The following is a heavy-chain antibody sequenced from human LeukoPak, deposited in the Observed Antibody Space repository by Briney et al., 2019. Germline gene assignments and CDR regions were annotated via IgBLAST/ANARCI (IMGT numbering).Heavy chain of an antibody. D-gene: IGHD3-10*01. CDR1: GGSISSGSYY. CDR3: AREAYYYGSGSYWYFDY. J-gene: IGHJ4*02. CDR2: IYTSGST. Sequence: TPSQTLSLTCTVSGGSISSGSYYWSWIRQPAGRGLEWIGRIYTSGSTNYNPSLKSRVTISVDTSKNQFSLKLSSVTAADTAVYYCAREAYYYGSGSYWYFDYWGQGTLVTVSP. V-gene: IGHV4-61*02.